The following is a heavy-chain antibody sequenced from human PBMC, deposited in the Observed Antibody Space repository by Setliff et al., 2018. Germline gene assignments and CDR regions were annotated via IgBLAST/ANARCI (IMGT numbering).Heavy chain of an antibody. J-gene: IGHJ4*02. CDR2: ISDSGGST. CDR3: AKGGSTSCYTEADY. CDR1: GFTLSTYA. Sequence: PGGSLRLSCVASGFTLSTYAMSWVRQAPGKRLEWVSVISDSGGSTYYADSVKGRFTISRDNSKNTLYLQMLSLRAEDTAVYYCAKGGSTSCYTEADYWGQGTLVTVSS. D-gene: IGHD2-2*02. V-gene: IGHV3-23*01.